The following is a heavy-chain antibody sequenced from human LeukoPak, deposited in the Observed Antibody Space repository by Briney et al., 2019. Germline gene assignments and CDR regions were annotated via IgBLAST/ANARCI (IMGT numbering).Heavy chain of an antibody. J-gene: IGHJ5*02. CDR1: GYTFTTYG. CDR2: ISAYNGNT. D-gene: IGHD6-6*01. Sequence: ASVKVSCKASGYTFTTYGISWVRQAPGQGFEWMGWISAYNGNTNYAQKFQGRVTLTTDASMNTAYLELRSLRSDDTAMYYCARDLIAARPNWFDPWGQGTLVTVSS. CDR3: ARDLIAARPNWFDP. V-gene: IGHV1-18*01.